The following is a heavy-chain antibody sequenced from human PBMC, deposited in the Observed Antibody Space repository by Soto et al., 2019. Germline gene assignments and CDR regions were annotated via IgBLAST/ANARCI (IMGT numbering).Heavy chain of an antibody. CDR1: GFTFSSYS. J-gene: IGHJ6*03. D-gene: IGHD6-6*01. Sequence: GGSLRLSCAASGFTFSSYSMNWVRQAPGKGLEWVSYISSSSSTIYYADSVKGRFTISRDNAKNSLYLQMNSLRAEDTAVYYCASLGGSSSFYYYMDVWGKGTTVTVSS. CDR3: ASLGGSSSFYYYMDV. V-gene: IGHV3-48*01. CDR2: ISSSSSTI.